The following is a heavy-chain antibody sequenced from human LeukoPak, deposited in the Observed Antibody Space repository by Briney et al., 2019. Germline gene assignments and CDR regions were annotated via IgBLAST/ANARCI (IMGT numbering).Heavy chain of an antibody. D-gene: IGHD6-13*01. Sequence: AWETLSLTCAVYGGSFSGYYWSWIRRPPGKGLEWIGEINHSGSTNYNPSLKSRVTISVDTSKNQFSLKLSSVTAADTAVYYCARGKRAAAYPYYWGQGTLVTVSS. CDR1: GGSFSGYY. J-gene: IGHJ4*02. CDR3: ARGKRAAAYPYY. CDR2: INHSGST. V-gene: IGHV4-34*01.